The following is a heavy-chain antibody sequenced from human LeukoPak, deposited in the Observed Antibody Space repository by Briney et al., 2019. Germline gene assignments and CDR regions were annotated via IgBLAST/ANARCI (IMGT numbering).Heavy chain of an antibody. CDR1: GFTFSSYG. CDR3: ARVTRGYSYGVDY. Sequence: QTGGSLRLSCAASGFTFSSYGMNWVRQAPGKGLEWVSYISSSGSTIYYADSVKGRFTISRDNAKNSLYLQMNSLRAEDTAVYYCARVTRGYSYGVDYWGQGTLVTVSS. D-gene: IGHD5-18*01. CDR2: ISSSGSTI. V-gene: IGHV3-48*03. J-gene: IGHJ4*02.